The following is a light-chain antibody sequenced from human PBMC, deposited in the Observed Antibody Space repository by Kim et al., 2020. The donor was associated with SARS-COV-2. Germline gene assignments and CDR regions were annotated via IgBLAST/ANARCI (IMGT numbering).Light chain of an antibody. CDR3: QQRSNWPYT. CDR2: DAS. V-gene: IGKV3-11*01. CDR1: QNVRSN. J-gene: IGKJ2*01. Sequence: PKGVATQYGKSSQNVRSNVASEEQRPGPPPRHLMYDASSRATGIQAKFSGGGARTDFTLTICGLGPEDFAVYYCQQRSNWPYTWGQETNLEI.